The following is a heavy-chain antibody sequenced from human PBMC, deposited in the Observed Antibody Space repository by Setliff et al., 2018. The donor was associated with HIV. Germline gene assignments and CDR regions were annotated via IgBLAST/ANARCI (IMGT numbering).Heavy chain of an antibody. CDR1: AGSLSGYY. CDR3: AKGVKFFDP. J-gene: IGHJ5*02. V-gene: IGHV4-34*01. D-gene: IGHD3-16*01. Sequence: ASETLSLTCDVYAGSLSGYYWSWIRQSPGKGLQWIGEINDSGNTNYNPSLKSRVTISVDDSNNILFLQMNSLLAEDTAVYYCAKGVKFFDPWGQGTLVTV. CDR2: INDSGNT.